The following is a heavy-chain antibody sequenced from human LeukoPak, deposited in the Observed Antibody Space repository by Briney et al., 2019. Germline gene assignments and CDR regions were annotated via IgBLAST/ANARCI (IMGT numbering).Heavy chain of an antibody. Sequence: QTGGSLRLSCAASGFTVSSNYMSWVRQAPGKGLEWVSVIYSGGSTYYADSVKGRFTISRDNSKNTLYLQMNSLRAEDTAVYYCAIYYYGSGSSPQNFDYWGQGTLVTVSS. D-gene: IGHD3-10*01. CDR2: IYSGGST. J-gene: IGHJ4*02. CDR1: GFTVSSNY. CDR3: AIYYYGSGSSPQNFDY. V-gene: IGHV3-53*01.